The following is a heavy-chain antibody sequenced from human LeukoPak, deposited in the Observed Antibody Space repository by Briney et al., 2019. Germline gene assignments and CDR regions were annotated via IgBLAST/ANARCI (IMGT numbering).Heavy chain of an antibody. J-gene: IGHJ4*02. CDR3: AREYTSTSGRHFDY. CDR1: GGSFSSYY. D-gene: IGHD6-6*01. V-gene: IGHV4-4*07. Sequence: PSETLSLTCTVSGGSFSSYYWTWIRQPAGKRLEWIGRTYSSGSTNYNPSLRSRVTISVDKSKNQFSLNLSSVTAADTGVYYCAREYTSTSGRHFDYWGQGTLVTVPS. CDR2: TYSSGST.